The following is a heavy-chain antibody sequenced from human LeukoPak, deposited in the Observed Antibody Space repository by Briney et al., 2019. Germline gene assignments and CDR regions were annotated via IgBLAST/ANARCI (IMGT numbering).Heavy chain of an antibody. Sequence: GESLKISCKGSGYNFTTYWIGWVRQMPGKGLEWLGIIYPGDSDTTYNPSFQGQVTISADKSTNTAYLQWSSLKASDTAMYYCARRAPFGSGRIYYFDYWGQGTLVTVSS. D-gene: IGHD3-10*01. V-gene: IGHV5-51*01. CDR2: IYPGDSDT. CDR3: ARRAPFGSGRIYYFDY. J-gene: IGHJ4*02. CDR1: GYNFTTYW.